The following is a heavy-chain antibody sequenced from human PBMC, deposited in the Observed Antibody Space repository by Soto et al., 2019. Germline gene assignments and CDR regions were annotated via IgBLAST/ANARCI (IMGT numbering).Heavy chain of an antibody. Sequence: LRLSCAASGFTFSSYSMNWVRQAPGKGLEWISYISTTSSSIYYADSVKGRFTISRGNAKNSLFLQMNSLRDEDTAVYYCARKGVAFDYWGQGALVTVSS. V-gene: IGHV3-48*02. J-gene: IGHJ4*02. CDR2: ISTTSSSI. CDR3: ARKGVAFDY. D-gene: IGHD3-3*01. CDR1: GFTFSSYS.